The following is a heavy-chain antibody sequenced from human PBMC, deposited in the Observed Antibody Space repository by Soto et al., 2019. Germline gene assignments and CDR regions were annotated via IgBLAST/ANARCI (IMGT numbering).Heavy chain of an antibody. CDR3: ARVLTGSYNWFDP. D-gene: IGHD1-26*01. V-gene: IGHV3-74*01. J-gene: IGHJ5*02. CDR1: GFSFSSYW. CDR2: INSDGSTT. Sequence: EVQLVESGGGLVQPGGSLRLSCAASGFSFSSYWMHWVRQVPGKGLVWVSRINSDGSTTTYADSVKGRFTISRDNAKNTLYLQMNSLRVEDTAVYYCARVLTGSYNWFDPRGQGTLVTVSS.